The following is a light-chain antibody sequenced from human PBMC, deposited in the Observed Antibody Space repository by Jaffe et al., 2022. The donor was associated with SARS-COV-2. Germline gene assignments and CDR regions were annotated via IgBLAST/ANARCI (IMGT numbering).Light chain of an antibody. CDR2: GAS. J-gene: IGKJ1*01. Sequence: EIVMTQSPATLSVSPGETATLSCRASQSVYNNLAWYQQRPGQAPRLLIYGASTRAAGIPARLSGSGSGTEFTLTISSLQSEDFAIYYCQQYNNWPRTFGQGTKVEIK. CDR1: QSVYNN. CDR3: QQYNNWPRT. V-gene: IGKV3-15*01.